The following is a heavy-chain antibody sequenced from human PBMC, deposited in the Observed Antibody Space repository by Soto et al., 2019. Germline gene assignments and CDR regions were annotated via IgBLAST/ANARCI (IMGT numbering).Heavy chain of an antibody. V-gene: IGHV4-59*01. Sequence: QVQLQESGPGLVKPSETLSLTCPVSGGSISSYYWSWIRQPPGRGLEWIGYIYYSGSTNYNPSLKSRVPISVDTSKNQFSLKLSSVTAADTAVYYCAREGLTGTIGLYYYYGMDVWGQGTTVTVSS. CDR2: IYYSGST. CDR3: AREGLTGTIGLYYYYGMDV. D-gene: IGHD1-7*01. CDR1: GGSISSYY. J-gene: IGHJ6*02.